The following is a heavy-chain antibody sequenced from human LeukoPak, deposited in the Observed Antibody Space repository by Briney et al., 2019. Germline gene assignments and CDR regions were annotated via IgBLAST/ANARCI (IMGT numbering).Heavy chain of an antibody. Sequence: GASVKVSCKASGYPFSTYGISWVRQAPGQGLQWMAWISTHNGKTDYAQNFQDRVTVTTDTSASTAYVELRSLRSDDTAVYYCARGGLRYFDYENGFDIWGQGTMVTVSS. CDR2: ISTHNGKT. D-gene: IGHD3-9*01. J-gene: IGHJ3*02. CDR3: ARGGLRYFDYENGFDI. V-gene: IGHV1-18*01. CDR1: GYPFSTYG.